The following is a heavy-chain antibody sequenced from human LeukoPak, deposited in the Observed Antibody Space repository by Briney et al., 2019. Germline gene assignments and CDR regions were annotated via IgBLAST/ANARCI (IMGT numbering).Heavy chain of an antibody. CDR2: IGYDGSNK. Sequence: PGRCLRLSCAASGFTFSSYGMHWVRQAPGKGLEWVAVIGYDGSNKYYADSVKGRFTISRDNSKDTLYLQMNSLRAEDTAVYYCARDGGSSWSAYFDYWGQGTLVTVSS. V-gene: IGHV3-33*01. D-gene: IGHD6-13*01. J-gene: IGHJ4*02. CDR1: GFTFSSYG. CDR3: ARDGGSSWSAYFDY.